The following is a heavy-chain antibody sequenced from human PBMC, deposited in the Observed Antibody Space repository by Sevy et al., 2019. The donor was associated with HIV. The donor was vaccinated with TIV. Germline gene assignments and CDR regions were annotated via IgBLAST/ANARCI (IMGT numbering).Heavy chain of an antibody. CDR2: ISYDGSNK. D-gene: IGHD1-26*01. J-gene: IGHJ6*02. Sequence: GGSLRLSCAASGFTFSSYGMHWVRQAPGKGLEWVAVISYDGSNKYYADSVKGRFTISRDNSKNTLYLQMNSLRAEDTAVYYWAKEWEVNGMDVWGQGTTVTVS. CDR1: GFTFSSYG. CDR3: AKEWEVNGMDV. V-gene: IGHV3-30*18.